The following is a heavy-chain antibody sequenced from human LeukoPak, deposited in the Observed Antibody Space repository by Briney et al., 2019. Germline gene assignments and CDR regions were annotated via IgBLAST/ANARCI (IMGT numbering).Heavy chain of an antibody. V-gene: IGHV3-21*01. CDR2: ISSSSSYI. Sequence: KPGGSLRLSCAASGFTFSSYSMNWVRQAPGKGLEWVSPISSSSSYIYYADSVKGRFTISRDNAKNSLYLQMNSLRAEDTAVYYCARDIQGSWFDPWGQGTLVTVSS. CDR1: GFTFSSYS. D-gene: IGHD2-21*01. CDR3: ARDIQGSWFDP. J-gene: IGHJ5*02.